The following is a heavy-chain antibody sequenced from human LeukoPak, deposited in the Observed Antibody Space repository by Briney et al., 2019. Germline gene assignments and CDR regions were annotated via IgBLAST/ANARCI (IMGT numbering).Heavy chain of an antibody. V-gene: IGHV4-38-2*02. CDR3: ARVSGSYGSGSYLYYYYYYMDV. J-gene: IGHJ6*03. Sequence: SETLSLTCTVSSYSISSGYYWGWIRQPPGKGLEWIGNIYHSGNTYYKPSLKSRVTISVDTSKNQFSLKLSSVTAADTAVYYCARVSGSYGSGSYLYYYYYYMDVWGKGTTVTVSS. D-gene: IGHD3-10*01. CDR2: IYHSGNT. CDR1: SYSISSGYY.